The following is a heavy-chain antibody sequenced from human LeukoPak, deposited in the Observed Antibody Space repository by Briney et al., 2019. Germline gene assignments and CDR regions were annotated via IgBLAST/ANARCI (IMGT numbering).Heavy chain of an antibody. V-gene: IGHV6-1*01. D-gene: IGHD6-19*01. CDR2: TYYRSKWYN. J-gene: IGHJ5*02. CDR3: ARVGQWLVQNWFDP. Sequence: SQTLSLTCAISGDSVSSNSAAWNWIRQSPSRGLEWLGRTYYRSKWYNEYAVSVKSRITINPDTSKNQFSLQLNSVTPEDMAVYYCARVGQWLVQNWFDPWGQGTLVTVSS. CDR1: GDSVSSNSAA.